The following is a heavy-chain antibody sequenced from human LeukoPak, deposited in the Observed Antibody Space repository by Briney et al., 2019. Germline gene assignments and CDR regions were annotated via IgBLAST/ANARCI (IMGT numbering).Heavy chain of an antibody. D-gene: IGHD3-10*02. Sequence: GGSLRLSCAASGFSFSMYSMSWIRQAPGKGLEWVSYISSSGSTIYYADSVKGRFTISRDNAKNSLYLQMNSLRAEDTAVYYCAELGITMIGGVWGKGTTVTISS. CDR1: GFSFSMYS. CDR2: ISSSGSTI. CDR3: AELGITMIGGV. J-gene: IGHJ6*04. V-gene: IGHV3-48*04.